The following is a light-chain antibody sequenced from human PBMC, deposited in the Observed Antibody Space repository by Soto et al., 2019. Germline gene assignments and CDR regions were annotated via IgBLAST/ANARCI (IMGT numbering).Light chain of an antibody. Sequence: DIVMTPSRDSLAVSLGERATINCKSSQSVLYSSSNNNYLAWYQQKPGQPPKLLISWASTRESGVPDRFSGSGSGTDFTLTISSLQAEDVAVYYCQQYYSNPRTFGQGTKVAIK. CDR1: QSVLYSSSNNNY. V-gene: IGKV4-1*01. J-gene: IGKJ1*01. CDR2: WAS. CDR3: QQYYSNPRT.